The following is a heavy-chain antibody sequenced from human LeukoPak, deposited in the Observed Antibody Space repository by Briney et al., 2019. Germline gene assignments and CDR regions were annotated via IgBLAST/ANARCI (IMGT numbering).Heavy chain of an antibody. J-gene: IGHJ4*02. CDR3: ARGPGGNTAMGDY. CDR1: GGSFSGYY. Sequence: SETLSLTCAVYGGSFSGYYWSWIRQPPGKGLEWIGEINHSGSTNYNPSLKSRVTISVDTSKNQFSLKLSSVTAADTAVYYCARGPGGNTAMGDYWGQGTLVTVSS. CDR2: INHSGST. D-gene: IGHD5-18*01. V-gene: IGHV4-34*01.